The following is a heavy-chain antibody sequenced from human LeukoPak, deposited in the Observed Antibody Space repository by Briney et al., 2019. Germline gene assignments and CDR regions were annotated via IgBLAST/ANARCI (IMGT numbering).Heavy chain of an antibody. CDR3: ARHGDGFYYGMDV. J-gene: IGHJ6*01. D-gene: IGHD4-17*01. V-gene: IGHV3-21*01. Sequence: GGSLRLSCAASDFTFSRYSMHWFRQAPGEGLEWVSSISCGGHDIYYADSVKGRFTISRDNAKNSLYLQMNSLRVEDTAVYYCARHGDGFYYGMDVWGQGTTVTVSS. CDR2: ISCGGHDI. CDR1: DFTFSRYS.